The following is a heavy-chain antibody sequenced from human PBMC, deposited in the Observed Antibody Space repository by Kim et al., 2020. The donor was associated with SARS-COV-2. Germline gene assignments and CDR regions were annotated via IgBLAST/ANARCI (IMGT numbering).Heavy chain of an antibody. CDR2: ISGSGGST. Sequence: GGSLRLSCAASGFTFSSYAMSWVRQAPGKGLEWVSAISGSGGSTYYADSVKGRFTISRDNSKNTLYLQMNSLRAEDTAVYYCAKERVSSGYYYDLGTDYWGQGTLVTVSS. V-gene: IGHV3-23*01. CDR1: GFTFSSYA. D-gene: IGHD3-22*01. CDR3: AKERVSSGYYYDLGTDY. J-gene: IGHJ4*02.